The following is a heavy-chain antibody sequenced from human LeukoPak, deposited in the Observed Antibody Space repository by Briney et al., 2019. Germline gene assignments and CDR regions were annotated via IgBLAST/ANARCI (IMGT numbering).Heavy chain of an antibody. CDR1: GYTFTGYY. Sequence: ASVKVSCKASGYTFTGYYMHWVRQAPGQGLEWMGWINPNSGGTNYAQKFQGRVTMTRDTSISTAYMELSRLRSDDTAVYYCATRSSTSCYFRANWFDPWGQGTLVTVSS. J-gene: IGHJ5*02. CDR2: INPNSGGT. CDR3: ATRSSTSCYFRANWFDP. V-gene: IGHV1-2*02. D-gene: IGHD2-2*01.